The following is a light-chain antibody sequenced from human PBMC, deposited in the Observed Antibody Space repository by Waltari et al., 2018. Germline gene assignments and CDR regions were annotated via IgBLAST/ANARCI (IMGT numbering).Light chain of an antibody. CDR3: QHYYTSPPT. J-gene: IGKJ4*01. Sequence: DIVMTQSPDSLAVSLGERATINCKSSQSVLSSSDNKNYLAWYQQKPGQPPKLFIYWSSTRESGVPDRFSGSGSGTEFDLTISSLQAEDVAVYYCQHYYTSPPTFGGGTKVEIK. CDR1: QSVLSSSDNKNY. V-gene: IGKV4-1*01. CDR2: WSS.